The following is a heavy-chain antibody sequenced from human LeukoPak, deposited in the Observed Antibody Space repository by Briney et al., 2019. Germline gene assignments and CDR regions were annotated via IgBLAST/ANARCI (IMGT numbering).Heavy chain of an antibody. V-gene: IGHV3-21*01. CDR1: GFTFSSYS. D-gene: IGHD3-22*01. Sequence: GGSLRLSCAASGFTFSSYSMNWVRQAPGKGLEWVSSISSSSSYIYYADSVKGRFTISRDNAKNSLYLQMNSLRAEDTAVYYCARDRRYDKPLLRAFDIWGQGTMVTVSS. J-gene: IGHJ3*02. CDR3: ARDRRYDKPLLRAFDI. CDR2: ISSSSSYI.